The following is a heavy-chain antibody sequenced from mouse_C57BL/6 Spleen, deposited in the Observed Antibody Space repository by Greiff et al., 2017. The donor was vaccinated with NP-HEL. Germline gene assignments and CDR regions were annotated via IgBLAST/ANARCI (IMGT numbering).Heavy chain of an antibody. CDR1: GFNIKNTY. D-gene: IGHD1-1*01. CDR2: IDPANGNT. J-gene: IGHJ4*01. V-gene: IGHV14-3*01. CDR3: ARSYGSIHYYAMDY. Sequence: VQLQQSVAELVRPGASVKLSCTASGFNIKNTYMHWVQQRPEQGLEWIGRIDPANGNTKYAPKFQGKGTITADTASNTDYLQLSSLTSEDTAIYYCARSYGSIHYYAMDYWGQGTSVTVSS.